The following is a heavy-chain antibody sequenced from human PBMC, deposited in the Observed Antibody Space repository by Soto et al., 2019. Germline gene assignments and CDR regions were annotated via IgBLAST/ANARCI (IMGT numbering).Heavy chain of an antibody. V-gene: IGHV1-18*01. Sequence: QVQLVQSGAEVKKPGASVKVSCKASGYTFMNYGVSWVRQAPGQGLEWMGWSSPYNGHAIYAQSVQGRVTGTTDTSTSTAYMELRSLRSDDTALYYCAGTGGDCTKGVCYEYWGQGTLVTVSS. CDR3: AGTGGDCTKGVCYEY. J-gene: IGHJ4*02. CDR1: GYTFMNYG. CDR2: SSPYNGHA. D-gene: IGHD2-8*01.